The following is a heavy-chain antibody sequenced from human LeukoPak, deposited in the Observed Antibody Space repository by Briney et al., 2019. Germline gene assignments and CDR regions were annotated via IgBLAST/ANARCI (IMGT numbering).Heavy chain of an antibody. D-gene: IGHD3-22*01. J-gene: IGHJ5*02. CDR2: ISDNSGRT. CDR3: AREYDSSWPS. CDR1: GFSFRTYA. Sequence: GGSLRLSCAVSGFSFRTYAMSWVRQAPGKGLEWVSAISDNSGRTYYADSVKGRFTISRDNSKNTLFVQMNSLRAEDTAVYYCAREYDSSWPSWGQGTLVTVSS. V-gene: IGHV3-23*01.